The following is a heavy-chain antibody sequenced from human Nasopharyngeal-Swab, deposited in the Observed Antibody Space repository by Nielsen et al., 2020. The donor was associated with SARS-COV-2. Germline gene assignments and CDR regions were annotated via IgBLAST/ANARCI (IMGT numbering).Heavy chain of an antibody. Sequence: LRLSCTVSGGSISSGSYYWSWIRQPAGKGLEWIGRIYTSGSTNYNPSLKSRVTISVDTSKNQFSLKLSSVTAADTAVYYCARRAGYSSSWYDAFDIWGQGTMVTVSS. CDR3: ARRAGYSSSWYDAFDI. D-gene: IGHD6-13*01. V-gene: IGHV4-61*02. J-gene: IGHJ3*02. CDR2: IYTSGST. CDR1: GGSISSGSYY.